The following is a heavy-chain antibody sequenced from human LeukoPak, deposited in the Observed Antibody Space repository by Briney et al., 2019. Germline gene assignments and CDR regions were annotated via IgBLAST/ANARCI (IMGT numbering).Heavy chain of an antibody. D-gene: IGHD6-19*01. CDR3: AKDLRGIAVAGTLINY. J-gene: IGHJ4*02. Sequence: GGSLRLSCAASGFTFRSYAMSWVRQAPRKGLEWVSAISGSGGSTYYADSVKGRLTISRDNSKNTLYLQMNSLRAEDTAVYYCAKDLRGIAVAGTLINYWGQGTLVTVSS. V-gene: IGHV3-23*01. CDR1: GFTFRSYA. CDR2: ISGSGGST.